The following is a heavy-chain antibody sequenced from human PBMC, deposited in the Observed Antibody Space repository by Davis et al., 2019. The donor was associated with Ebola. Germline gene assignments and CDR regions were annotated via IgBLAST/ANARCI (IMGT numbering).Heavy chain of an antibody. CDR3: ARDPGDYLYYFDY. Sequence: LSLTCAVYGGSFSGYYWSWIRQAPGKGLEWVSYISSSGSTIYYADSVKGRFTISRDNAKNSLYLQMNSLRAEDTAVYYCARDPGDYLYYFDYWGQGTLVTVSS. D-gene: IGHD4-17*01. CDR1: GGSFSGYY. J-gene: IGHJ4*02. V-gene: IGHV3-11*01. CDR2: ISSSGSTI.